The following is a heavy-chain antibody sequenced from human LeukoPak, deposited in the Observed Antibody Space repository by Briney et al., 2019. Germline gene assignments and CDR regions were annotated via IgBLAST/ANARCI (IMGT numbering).Heavy chain of an antibody. CDR2: IYYSGST. V-gene: IGHV4-39*01. Sequence: SETLSLTCTVSGGSISSSSYYWGWIRQPPGKGLEWIGIIYYSGSTYYHPSLKSRLTISVDTSKNQFSLKLSSVTATDTAVYYCARRGYCSSTSCYEYWFDPWGQGTLVTVSS. CDR3: ARRGYCSSTSCYEYWFDP. CDR1: GGSISSSSYY. D-gene: IGHD2-2*01. J-gene: IGHJ5*02.